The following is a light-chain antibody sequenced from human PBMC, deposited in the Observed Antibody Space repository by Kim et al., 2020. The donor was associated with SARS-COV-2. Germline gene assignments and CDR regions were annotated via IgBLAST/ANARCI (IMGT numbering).Light chain of an antibody. CDR2: GAS. V-gene: IGKV3-15*01. CDR1: QSVSSN. J-gene: IGKJ1*01. CDR3: QQYDNWPRT. Sequence: EIVMTQSPATLSVSPGERATLSCRASQSVSSNLAWYQQKLGQAPRLLIYGASTRATGIPARFSGRGSGTEFSLTISSLESEDFAVYYYQQYDNWPRTCGQGTKVDIK.